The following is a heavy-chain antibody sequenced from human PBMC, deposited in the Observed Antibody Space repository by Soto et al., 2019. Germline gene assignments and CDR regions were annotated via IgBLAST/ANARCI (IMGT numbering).Heavy chain of an antibody. D-gene: IGHD3-22*01. Sequence: ASVKVSCKASGYTFRRYGISWVLQSPLQWLEWVGWISAYNGDTHYAPKFQDRITLTTETSTDTAYMELRSLRLDDTAVYYCARDWSRYYDNSGLIWFYWGQGSLVTVSS. CDR1: GYTFRRYG. CDR3: ARDWSRYYDNSGLIWFY. V-gene: IGHV1-18*04. CDR2: ISAYNGDT. J-gene: IGHJ4*02.